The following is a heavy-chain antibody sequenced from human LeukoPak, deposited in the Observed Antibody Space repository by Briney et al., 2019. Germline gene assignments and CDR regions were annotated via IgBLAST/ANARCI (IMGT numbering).Heavy chain of an antibody. CDR3: ARDSAWDLDS. V-gene: IGHV1-2*02. J-gene: IGHJ4*02. CDR1: GYTFIGHY. CDR2: INPNSGGT. Sequence: GASVKVSCKASGYTFIGHYMHWVPQAPGQGLEWMGWINPNSGGTNYAQKFQGRVSMTRDTSISTAYMEGSRIKSDDTAVYYCARDSAWDLDSWGQGTLVTVSS. D-gene: IGHD1-26*01.